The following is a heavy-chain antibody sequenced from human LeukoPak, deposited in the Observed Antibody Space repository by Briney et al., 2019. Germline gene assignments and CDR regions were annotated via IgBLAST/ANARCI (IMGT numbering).Heavy chain of an antibody. D-gene: IGHD3-10*01. CDR2: ISSGGGTT. V-gene: IGHV3-23*01. Sequence: GGSLRLSCAASGFTFSSHAMSWVRQAPGKGLEWVSRISSGGGTTDYTDSVKGRFTISRDTSKNTLYLQMNSPRAEDTAVYYCAKDRSGSGYFDYWGQGTLVTASS. CDR1: GFTFSSHA. J-gene: IGHJ4*02. CDR3: AKDRSGSGYFDY.